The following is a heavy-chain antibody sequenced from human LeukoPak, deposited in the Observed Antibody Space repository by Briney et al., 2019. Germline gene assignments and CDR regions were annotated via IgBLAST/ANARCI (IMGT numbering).Heavy chain of an antibody. D-gene: IGHD1-1*01. V-gene: IGHV6-1*01. CDR2: TYYRSKWYN. CDR1: GDSVSSNSAG. CDR3: ARRRTTGDFDY. J-gene: IGHJ4*02. Sequence: SQTLSLTCAISGDSVSSNSAGWNWIRQSPRRGLEWLGRTYYRSKWYNDYAESVKSRITINPDTSRNQFSLQLNSVTPEDTAMYYCARRRTTGDFDYWGQGTLVSVSS.